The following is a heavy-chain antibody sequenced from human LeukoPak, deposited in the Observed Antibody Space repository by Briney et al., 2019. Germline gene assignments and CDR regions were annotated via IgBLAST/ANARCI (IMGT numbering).Heavy chain of an antibody. Sequence: ASVKVSCKTSGYTFTSYAIHWVRQAPGQRLEWMGWINAGNGNTEYSQNFQGRVTITRDTSASTAYMELSSLRSEDTAVYYCARGRSYYHDTSGYYRPEIYFDYWGQGTLVTVSS. D-gene: IGHD3-22*01. CDR1: GYTFTSYA. V-gene: IGHV1-3*01. CDR3: ARGRSYYHDTSGYYRPEIYFDY. J-gene: IGHJ4*02. CDR2: INAGNGNT.